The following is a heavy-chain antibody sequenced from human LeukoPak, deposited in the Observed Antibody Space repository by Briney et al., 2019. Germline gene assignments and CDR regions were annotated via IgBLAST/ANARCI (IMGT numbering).Heavy chain of an antibody. CDR1: GYTFTGYY. Sequence: AASVKVSCKASGYTFTGYYMHWVRQAPGQGLEWMGRINPNSGGTNYAQKFQGRVTMTRDTSISTAYMELSRLRSDDTAVYYCARARGDIVVVVAATQGSTDYFDYWGQGTLVTVSS. CDR3: ARARGDIVVVVAATQGSTDYFDY. J-gene: IGHJ4*02. V-gene: IGHV1-2*06. D-gene: IGHD2-15*01. CDR2: INPNSGGT.